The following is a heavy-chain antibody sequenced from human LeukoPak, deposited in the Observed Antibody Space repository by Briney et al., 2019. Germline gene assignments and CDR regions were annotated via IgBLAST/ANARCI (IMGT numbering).Heavy chain of an antibody. Sequence: PGGSLRLSCAASGFTFSSYAMSWVRQAPGKGLEWVSSISSSSSYIYYADSVKGRFTISRDNAKNTLYLQMNSLRAEDTAVYYCARIEDDYGDYVFDYWGQGTLVTVSS. J-gene: IGHJ4*02. CDR1: GFTFSSYA. CDR3: ARIEDDYGDYVFDY. CDR2: ISSSSSYI. V-gene: IGHV3-21*01. D-gene: IGHD4-17*01.